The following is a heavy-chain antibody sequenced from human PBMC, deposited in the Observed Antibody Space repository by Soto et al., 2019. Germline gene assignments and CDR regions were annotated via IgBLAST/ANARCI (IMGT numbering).Heavy chain of an antibody. D-gene: IGHD6-6*01. J-gene: IGHJ5*02. CDR2: FDPEDGET. V-gene: IGHV1-24*01. CDR3: AAYLAPRASSFRWFDP. Sequence: GASVEVSCKVSGYTLTELSMHWVRQAPGKGLEWMGGFDPEDGETIYAQKFQGRVTMTEDTSTDTAYMELSSLRSEDTAVYYCAAYLAPRASSFRWFDPWGEGTMIAVSS. CDR1: GYTLTELS.